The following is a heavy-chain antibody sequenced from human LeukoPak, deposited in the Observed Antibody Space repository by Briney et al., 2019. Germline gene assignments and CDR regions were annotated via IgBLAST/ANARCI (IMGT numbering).Heavy chain of an antibody. CDR3: ARQWGRGSGSYLGY. D-gene: IGHD3-10*01. J-gene: IGHJ4*02. Sequence: GASLQISFKGSGYRFTSYWIAWVRQMPGKGLEWMGVIYPGDSDTTYSPSFQGQVTISADKSISTAYLQWSSLRASDTAMYYCARQWGRGSGSYLGYWGQGTLVTVSS. V-gene: IGHV5-51*01. CDR2: IYPGDSDT. CDR1: GYRFTSYW.